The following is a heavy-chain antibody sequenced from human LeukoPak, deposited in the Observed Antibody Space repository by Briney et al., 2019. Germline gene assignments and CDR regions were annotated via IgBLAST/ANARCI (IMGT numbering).Heavy chain of an antibody. Sequence: GGSLRLSCAASGFTFSSYSMNWVRQAPGKGLEWVSAISSSGSDTIYTDSVKDRFTISRDNSKNTLYLQMNTLRAEDTAVYYCAKGGSYAPLDYWGQGTLVTVSS. CDR1: GFTFSSYS. V-gene: IGHV3-23*01. CDR3: AKGGSYAPLDY. J-gene: IGHJ4*02. D-gene: IGHD1-26*01. CDR2: ISSSGSDT.